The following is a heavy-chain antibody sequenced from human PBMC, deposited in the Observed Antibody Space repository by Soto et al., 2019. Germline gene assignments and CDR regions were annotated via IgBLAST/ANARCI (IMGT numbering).Heavy chain of an antibody. CDR1: GDSVSSNSAA. CDR2: TYYRSKWYN. Sequence: PSQTLSLTCAISGDSVSSNSAAWNWIRQSPSRGLEWLGRTYYRSKWYNDYAVSVKSRITINPDTSKNQFSLQLNSVTPEDTAVYYCARDLLSITGTSDAFDIWGQGTMVTVSS. J-gene: IGHJ3*02. V-gene: IGHV6-1*01. CDR3: ARDLLSITGTSDAFDI. D-gene: IGHD1-7*01.